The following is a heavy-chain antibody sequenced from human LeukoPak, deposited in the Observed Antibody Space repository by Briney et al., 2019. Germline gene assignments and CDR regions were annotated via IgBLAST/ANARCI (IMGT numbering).Heavy chain of an antibody. J-gene: IGHJ4*02. Sequence: GGSLRLSCAASGFTFSDYYMSWIRQAPGKGLEWVSYISSSGSTIYYADSVKGRFTISRDNAKNSLYLQMSSLRVEDTAVYYCASWAGNTQSDSWSGPFDYWGQGSLVTVSS. V-gene: IGHV3-11*04. CDR1: GFTFSDYY. CDR2: ISSSGSTI. D-gene: IGHD3-3*01. CDR3: ASWAGNTQSDSWSGPFDY.